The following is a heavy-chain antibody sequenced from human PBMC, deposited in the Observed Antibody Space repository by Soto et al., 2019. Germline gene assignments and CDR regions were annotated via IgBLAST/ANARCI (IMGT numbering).Heavy chain of an antibody. J-gene: IGHJ6*02. D-gene: IGHD3-10*01. V-gene: IGHV1-69*12. CDR2: IIPIFGTA. CDR1: GGTFSSYA. Sequence: QVQLVQSGAEVKKPGSSVKVSCKASGGTFSSYAISWVRQAPGQGLEWMGGIIPIFGTANYAQKFQGRVTINADESKSTAYMELSRLRSEDTAVYYCARGRYYGSGSRTDYYYYYGMDVWGQGTTVTVSS. CDR3: ARGRYYGSGSRTDYYYYYGMDV.